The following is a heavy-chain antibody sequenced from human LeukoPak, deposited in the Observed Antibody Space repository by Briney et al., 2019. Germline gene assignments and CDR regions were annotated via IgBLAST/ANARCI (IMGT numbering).Heavy chain of an antibody. D-gene: IGHD3-22*01. CDR1: GGSISSSNYY. Sequence: SETQSLTCTVSGGSISSSNYYWGWIRQPPGKGLEWIGSIYYSGSTYYNPSLKSRVTISVDTSKNQFSLKLSSVTAADTAVYYCARLMIVVVTSFDYWGQGTLVTVSS. V-gene: IGHV4-39*01. J-gene: IGHJ4*02. CDR2: IYYSGST. CDR3: ARLMIVVVTSFDY.